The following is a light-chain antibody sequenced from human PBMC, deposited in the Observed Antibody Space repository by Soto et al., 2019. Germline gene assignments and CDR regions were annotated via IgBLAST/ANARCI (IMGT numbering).Light chain of an antibody. CDR3: QQYNKWLWT. CDR1: QSVNSH. CDR2: GAS. J-gene: IGKJ1*01. V-gene: IGKV3-15*01. Sequence: EIVMTQSPATLSVSPGERATISCRASQSVNSHLAWYQQRPGQAPRLLIYGASTRATGVPARFSGSGYGTEFTLTINSLQSEDFAVYYCQQYNKWLWTFGQGTKVDI.